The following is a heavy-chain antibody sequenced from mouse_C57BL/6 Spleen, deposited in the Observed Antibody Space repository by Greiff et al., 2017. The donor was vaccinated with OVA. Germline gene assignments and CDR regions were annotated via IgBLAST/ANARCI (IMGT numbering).Heavy chain of an antibody. J-gene: IGHJ1*03. CDR1: GYTFTSYW. CDR2: INPSNGGT. V-gene: IGHV1-53*01. CDR3: ASGVKSTGTYWYFDV. D-gene: IGHD4-1*02. Sequence: VQLQQPGTELVKPGASVKLSCKASGYTFTSYWMHWVKQRPGQGLEWIGNINPSNGGTNYNEKFKSKATLTVDKSSSTAYMQLSSLTSEDSAVYYCASGVKSTGTYWYFDVWGTGTTVTVSS.